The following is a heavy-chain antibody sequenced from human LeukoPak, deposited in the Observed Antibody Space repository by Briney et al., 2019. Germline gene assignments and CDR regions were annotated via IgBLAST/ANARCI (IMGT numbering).Heavy chain of an antibody. D-gene: IGHD2-15*01. V-gene: IGHV3-23*01. J-gene: IGHJ4*02. CDR2: ISGSGGST. Sequence: GGSLRLSCAASGFTFSTYAMSWVRQAPGKGLEWVSVISGSGGSTYYADSVKGRFTISRDNAKNSLYLQMNSLRAEDTAVYYCARGGAGYDYFDYWGQGTLVTVSS. CDR3: ARGGAGYDYFDY. CDR1: GFTFSTYA.